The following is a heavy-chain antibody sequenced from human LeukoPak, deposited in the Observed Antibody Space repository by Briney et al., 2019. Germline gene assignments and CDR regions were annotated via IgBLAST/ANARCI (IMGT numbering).Heavy chain of an antibody. Sequence: GGSLRLSCAASGFTFSSYAMSWVRQAPGRGLEWVSGISESGGSTYYADYVKGRFTISRDNSKNTLYLQMNGLRAEDTAVYYCAKGTTGIAVAGTGYFQHWGQGTLVTVSS. CDR2: ISESGGST. CDR1: GFTFSSYA. CDR3: AKGTTGIAVAGTGYFQH. J-gene: IGHJ1*01. D-gene: IGHD6-19*01. V-gene: IGHV3-23*01.